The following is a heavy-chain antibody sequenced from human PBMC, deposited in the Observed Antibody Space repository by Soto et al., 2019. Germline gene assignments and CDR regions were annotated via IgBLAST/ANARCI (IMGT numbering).Heavy chain of an antibody. V-gene: IGHV3-33*01. CDR3: AANNWFDP. CDR2: IWYDGSNK. CDR1: GFTFSSYG. Sequence: GCLLRPCSASGFTFSSYGMHWVRQAPGKGLEWVAVIWYDGSNKYYADSVEGRFTISRDNSKNTLYLQMNSLRAEDTAVYYCAANNWFDPWGQGTLVTVYS. J-gene: IGHJ5*02.